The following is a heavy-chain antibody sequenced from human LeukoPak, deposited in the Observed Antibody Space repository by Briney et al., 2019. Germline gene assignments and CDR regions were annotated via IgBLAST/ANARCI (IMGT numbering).Heavy chain of an antibody. CDR1: GFTFSSYS. V-gene: IGHV3-21*01. J-gene: IGHJ4*02. Sequence: GGSLRLSCAASGFTFSSYSMNWVRQAPGKGLEWVSSISSSSSSYIYYADSVKGRFTISRDNAKNSLYLQMNSLRAEDTAVYYCARDIVATIAAYYFDYWGQGTLVTVSS. CDR2: ISSSSSSYI. D-gene: IGHD5-12*01. CDR3: ARDIVATIAAYYFDY.